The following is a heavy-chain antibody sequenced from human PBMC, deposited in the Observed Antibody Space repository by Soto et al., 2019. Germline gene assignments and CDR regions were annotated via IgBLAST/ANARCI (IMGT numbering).Heavy chain of an antibody. D-gene: IGHD6-13*01. J-gene: IGHJ6*02. CDR1: GGSFSGYY. V-gene: IGHV4-34*01. CDR2: INPSGNT. Sequence: SETLSLTCAVYGGSFSGYYLSGIRQPPGKGLEWIGEINPSGNTSYNPSLNSRVTISVDTSKNQFSLNLSSVTAADTAGYYCARCIEAAGWDYYYYYGMDVWGQGTTVTVS. CDR3: ARCIEAAGWDYYYYYGMDV.